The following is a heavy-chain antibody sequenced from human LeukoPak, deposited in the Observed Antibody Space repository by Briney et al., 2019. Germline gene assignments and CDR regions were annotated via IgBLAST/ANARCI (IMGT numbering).Heavy chain of an antibody. V-gene: IGHV3-53*01. CDR3: ARGNYSNYLYDY. CDR2: IYSGGST. D-gene: IGHD4-11*01. J-gene: IGHJ4*02. CDR1: GFTVSSNY. Sequence: GGSLRLSCAASGFTVSSNYMSWVRQAPGKGLEWVSVIYSGGSTYYAGSVKGRFTISRDNSKNTLYLQMNSLRAEDTAVYYCARGNYSNYLYDYWGQGTLVTVSS.